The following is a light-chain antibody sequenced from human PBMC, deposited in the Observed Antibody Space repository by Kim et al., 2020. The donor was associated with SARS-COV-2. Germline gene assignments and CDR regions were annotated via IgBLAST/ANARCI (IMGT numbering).Light chain of an antibody. J-gene: IGLJ7*01. CDR2: EDS. Sequence: ASTTSSSATHSSDGSYNLVAWYQQHPAKAPNHMMYEDSKRPSGVSNSLSGSKSGSTSSLTITGRQAEDEADYYCCSYAGSSTWVFGAGTQLTVL. CDR1: HSSDGSYNL. V-gene: IGLV2-23*01. CDR3: CSYAGSSTWV.